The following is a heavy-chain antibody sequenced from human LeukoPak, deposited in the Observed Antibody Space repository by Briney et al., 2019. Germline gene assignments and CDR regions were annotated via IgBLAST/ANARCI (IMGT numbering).Heavy chain of an antibody. CDR1: GFTFTNYA. V-gene: IGHV3-30*09. CDR2: VSYDGTDT. D-gene: IGHD2-8*01. Sequence: GGSLRLSCAASGFTFTNYAMNWVRQAPGKGLEWVATVSYDGTDTSYADSVKGRFAIFRDNPKNTLYLQMNSLRTEDTAVYYCVRVSGFCTNGVCPSFDPWGQGTLVTVSS. J-gene: IGHJ5*02. CDR3: VRVSGFCTNGVCPSFDP.